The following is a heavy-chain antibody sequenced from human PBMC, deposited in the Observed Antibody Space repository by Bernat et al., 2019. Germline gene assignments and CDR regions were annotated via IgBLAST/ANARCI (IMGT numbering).Heavy chain of an antibody. CDR3: SSAGPDWFDH. V-gene: IGHV1-69*02. J-gene: IGHJ5*02. CDR2: MNPNLGIA. Sequence: QVQLVQSGAEVKKPGASVKVSCKASGDTFSSYTISWVRQAPGQGLEWMGRMNPNLGIANYAQKFQGRVTITTDKSTSTAYMELSSLRSEDTAVYYCSSAGPDWFDHWGQGTLVNASS. CDR1: GDTFSSYT.